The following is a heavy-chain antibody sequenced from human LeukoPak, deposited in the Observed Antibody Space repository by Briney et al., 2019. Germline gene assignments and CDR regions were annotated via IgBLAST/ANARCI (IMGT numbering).Heavy chain of an antibody. CDR2: IYYSGGT. D-gene: IGHD6-13*01. Sequence: SETLSLTCTVSGGSISSYYWSWIRQPPGKGLEWIGYIYYSGGTNYNPSLKSRVTISVDTSKNQFSLKLSSVTAADTAVYYCAREGSSWYPNWFDPWGQGTLVTVSS. V-gene: IGHV4-59*01. CDR1: GGSISSYY. CDR3: AREGSSWYPNWFDP. J-gene: IGHJ5*02.